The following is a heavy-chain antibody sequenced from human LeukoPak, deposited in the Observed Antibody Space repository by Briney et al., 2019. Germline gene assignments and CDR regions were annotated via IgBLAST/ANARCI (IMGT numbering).Heavy chain of an antibody. CDR2: IYYSGST. Sequence: ASETLSLTCTVSGGSISSYYWSWIRQPPGKGLEWIGYIYYSGSTNYNPSLKSRVTISVDTPKNQFSLKLSSVTAADTAVYYCANGNRCTSPNCLGYYFYMDVWGKGTTVTVSS. D-gene: IGHD2-8*01. CDR3: ANGNRCTSPNCLGYYFYMDV. J-gene: IGHJ6*03. V-gene: IGHV4-59*01. CDR1: GGSISSYY.